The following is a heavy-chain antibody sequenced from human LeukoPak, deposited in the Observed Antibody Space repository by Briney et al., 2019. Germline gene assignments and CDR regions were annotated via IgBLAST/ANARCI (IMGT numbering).Heavy chain of an antibody. J-gene: IGHJ3*02. V-gene: IGHV4-4*02. CDR2: IYHSGST. D-gene: IGHD2-2*01. CDR1: GGSISSSNW. CDR3: ARFVTGLGYCSSTSCLDAFDI. Sequence: SGTLSLTCAVSGGSISSSNWWSWVRQPPGKGLEWIGEIYHSGSTNYNPSLKGRVTISVDKSKNQFSLKLSSVTAADTAVYYCARFVTGLGYCSSTSCLDAFDIWGQGTMVTVSS.